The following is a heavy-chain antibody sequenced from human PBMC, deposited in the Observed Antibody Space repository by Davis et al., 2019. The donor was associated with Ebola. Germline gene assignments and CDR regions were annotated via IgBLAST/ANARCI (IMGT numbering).Heavy chain of an antibody. CDR1: GFTFSSYE. V-gene: IGHV3-48*03. Sequence: GESLKISCAASGFTFSSYEMNWVRQAPGKGLEWVSYISSSGSTIYYADSVKGRFTISRDNAKDSVYLQMTSLSADDTAVYYCARSETTTSFDHWGQGTLVTVSS. D-gene: IGHD4-17*01. J-gene: IGHJ4*02. CDR2: ISSSGSTI. CDR3: ARSETTTSFDH.